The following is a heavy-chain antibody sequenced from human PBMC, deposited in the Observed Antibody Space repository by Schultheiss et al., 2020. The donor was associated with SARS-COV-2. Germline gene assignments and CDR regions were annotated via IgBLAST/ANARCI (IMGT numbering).Heavy chain of an antibody. Sequence: GGSLRLSCAASGFTFSSYSMNWVRQAPGKGLEWVSSISSSSSYIYYADSVKGRFTISRDNAKNSLYLQMNSLRAEDTAVYYCAKIGKSSSQEDAFDIWGQGTMVTVSS. CDR3: AKIGKSSSQEDAFDI. CDR1: GFTFSSYS. D-gene: IGHD2-2*01. J-gene: IGHJ3*02. CDR2: ISSSSSYI. V-gene: IGHV3-21*04.